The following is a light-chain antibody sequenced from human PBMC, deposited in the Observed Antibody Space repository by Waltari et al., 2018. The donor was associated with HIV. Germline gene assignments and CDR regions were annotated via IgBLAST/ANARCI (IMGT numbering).Light chain of an antibody. CDR1: SCNIRSDP. J-gene: IGLJ2*01. Sequence: QSLLTLPPSPSGTPGQGLTLSRSGTSCNIRSDPISWYQQHPGTAPKLLIHSNNQRPSGVPDRFSGSKSGTSASLAISGLRSEDEADYYCATGDDSLSVEVFGGGTKLTVL. CDR3: ATGDDSLSVEV. CDR2: SNN. V-gene: IGLV1-47*02.